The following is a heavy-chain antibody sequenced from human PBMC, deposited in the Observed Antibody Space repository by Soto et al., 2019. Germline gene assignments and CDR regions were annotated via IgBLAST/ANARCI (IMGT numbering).Heavy chain of an antibody. CDR3: ARALVLHYYYYYGMDV. J-gene: IGHJ6*02. D-gene: IGHD6-6*01. Sequence: LSLTCAVYGGSFSGYYWSWIRQPPGKGLEWIGEINHSGSTNYNPSLKSRVTISVDTSKNQFSLKLSSVTAADTAVYYCARALVLHYYYYYGMDVWGQGTTVTVSS. CDR1: GGSFSGYY. CDR2: INHSGST. V-gene: IGHV4-34*01.